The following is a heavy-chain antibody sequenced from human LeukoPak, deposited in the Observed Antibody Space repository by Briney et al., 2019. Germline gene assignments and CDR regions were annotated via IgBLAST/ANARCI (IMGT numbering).Heavy chain of an antibody. CDR1: GFTFSSYA. CDR2: ISGSGGST. CDR3: AKKVIEWLRFGSYFDY. J-gene: IGHJ4*02. V-gene: IGHV3-23*01. Sequence: GGSLGLSCAASGFTFSSYAMSWVRQAPGKGLEWVSAISGSGGSTYYADSVKGRFTISRDNSKNTLYLQMNSLRAEDTAVYYCAKKVIEWLRFGSYFDYWGQGTLVTVSS. D-gene: IGHD5-12*01.